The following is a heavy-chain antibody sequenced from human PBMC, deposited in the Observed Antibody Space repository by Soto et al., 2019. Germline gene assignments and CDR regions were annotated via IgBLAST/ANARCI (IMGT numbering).Heavy chain of an antibody. Sequence: GGSLRLSCAASGFTFSSYWMHWVRQAPGKGLVWVSRINSDGSSTSYADSVKGRFTISRDNAKNTLYLQMNSLRAEDTAVYYCARGDCGNYPRCDYSWYFDLWGRGTLVTVSS. J-gene: IGHJ2*01. V-gene: IGHV3-74*01. D-gene: IGHD4-4*01. CDR3: ARGDCGNYPRCDYSWYFDL. CDR1: GFTFSSYW. CDR2: INSDGSST.